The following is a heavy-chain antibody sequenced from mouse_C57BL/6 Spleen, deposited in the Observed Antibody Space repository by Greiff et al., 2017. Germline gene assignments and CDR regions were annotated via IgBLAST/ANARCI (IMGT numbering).Heavy chain of an antibody. V-gene: IGHV5-4*01. CDR1: GFTFSSYA. CDR3: ARDQLWYAY. CDR2: ISDGGSYT. J-gene: IGHJ3*01. D-gene: IGHD3-3*01. Sequence: EVKLVESGGGLVQPGGSLKLSCAASGFTFSSYAMSWVRQTPEKRLEWVATISDGGSYTDYPDNVKGRFTISRDNAKNNLYLQMSHLKSEDTAMYYCARDQLWYAYWGQGTLVTVSA.